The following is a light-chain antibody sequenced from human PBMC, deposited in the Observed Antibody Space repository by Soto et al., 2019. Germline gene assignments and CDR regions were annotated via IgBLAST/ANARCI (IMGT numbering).Light chain of an antibody. V-gene: IGLV2-8*01. CDR2: EVN. CDR1: SNDVGGYNF. Sequence: QSALTQPPSASGSPGQSVTISCTGTSNDVGGYNFVSWYQQHPDKAPKLIIYEVNKRPSGVPDRFSGSKSGNTASLTVSGLQAEDEADFYCSSYAGSNNRYVFGTGTKLTVL. CDR3: SSYAGSNNRYV. J-gene: IGLJ1*01.